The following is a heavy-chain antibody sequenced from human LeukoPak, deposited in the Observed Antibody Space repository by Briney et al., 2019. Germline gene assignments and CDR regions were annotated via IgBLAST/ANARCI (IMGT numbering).Heavy chain of an antibody. Sequence: SQTLSLTYTVSGGSTSSGSYYWSWIRQPAGKGLEWIGRIYTSGSTNYNPSLKSRVTISVDTSKNQFSLKLSSVTAADTAVYYCARTDGSWHGNWFDPWGQGTLVTVSS. CDR1: GGSTSSGSYY. CDR3: ARTDGSWHGNWFDP. J-gene: IGHJ5*02. CDR2: IYTSGST. D-gene: IGHD6-13*01. V-gene: IGHV4-61*02.